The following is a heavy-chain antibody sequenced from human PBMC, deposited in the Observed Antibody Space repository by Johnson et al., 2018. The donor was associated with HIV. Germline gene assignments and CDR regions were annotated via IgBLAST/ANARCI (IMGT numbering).Heavy chain of an antibody. CDR1: GFSFSSYE. CDR2: ISSRGSTI. V-gene: IGHV3-48*03. D-gene: IGHD3-22*01. J-gene: IGHJ3*02. CDR3: ARDTMIVVALGAFDI. Sequence: EVQLVESGGGVVQPGGSLRLSCAASGFSFSSYEMNWVREAPGKGLEWVSYISSRGSTIYYADSVKGRFTISRDNAKNSLNLQMNSLRAEDTAVYYCARDTMIVVALGAFDIWGQGTMVTVSS.